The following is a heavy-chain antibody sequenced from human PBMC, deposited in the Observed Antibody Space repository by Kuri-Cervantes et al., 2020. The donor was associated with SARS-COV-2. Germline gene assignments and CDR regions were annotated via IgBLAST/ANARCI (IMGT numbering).Heavy chain of an antibody. CDR2: IVVGSGNT. Sequence: SVKVSCKASGFTFTSSAMQWVRQARGQRLEWIGWIVVGSGNTNYAQKFQERVTITRDMSTSTAYMELSSLRSEDTAVYYCARDQEVLRFLDGYYYYGMDVWGQGTTVTVSS. CDR3: ARDQEVLRFLDGYYYYGMDV. J-gene: IGHJ6*02. V-gene: IGHV1-58*02. D-gene: IGHD3-3*01. CDR1: GFTFTSSA.